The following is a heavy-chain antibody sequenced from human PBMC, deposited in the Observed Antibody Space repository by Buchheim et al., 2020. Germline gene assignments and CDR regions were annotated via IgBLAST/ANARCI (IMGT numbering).Heavy chain of an antibody. Sequence: QVQLQESGPGLVKPSGTLSLTCAVSGGSISSSNWWSWVRQPPGKGLEWIVEIYHSGSTNYNQSLNSRVTISVDKSTNQFSPKLSSVTAADTAVYYCARVFPQESPEYSSSSGAFDIWGQGT. CDR3: ARVFPQESPEYSSSSGAFDI. J-gene: IGHJ3*02. V-gene: IGHV4-4*02. CDR2: IYHSGST. CDR1: GGSISSSNW. D-gene: IGHD6-6*01.